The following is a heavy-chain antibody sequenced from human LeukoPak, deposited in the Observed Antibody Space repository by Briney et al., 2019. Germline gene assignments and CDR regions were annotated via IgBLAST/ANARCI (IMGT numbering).Heavy chain of an antibody. D-gene: IGHD3-10*01. Sequence: GGSLRLSCAASGFTFSSYGMSWVRQAPGKGLEWVSAISGSGGNTDYADSVKGRFTISRDNSKNTIYLQMNSLRAEDTAIYYCAKGYYGSGNYYNARAFDIWGQGTMVTVSS. CDR2: ISGSGGNT. V-gene: IGHV3-23*01. CDR1: GFTFSSYG. J-gene: IGHJ3*02. CDR3: AKGYYGSGNYYNARAFDI.